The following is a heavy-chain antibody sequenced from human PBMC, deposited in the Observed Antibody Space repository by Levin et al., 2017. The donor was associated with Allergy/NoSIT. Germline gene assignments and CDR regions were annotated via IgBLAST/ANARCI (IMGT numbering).Heavy chain of an antibody. D-gene: IGHD3-3*01. J-gene: IGHJ4*02. Sequence: SETLSLTCAVSGGSVSSGSYYWSWIRQPPGKGLEWIGHIYSSGSTNYNPSLKSRVTISVDTSKNQFSLRLSSITAADTAIYYCARFRRVAEGDYWGQGTLVTVSS. CDR1: GGSVSSGSYY. V-gene: IGHV4-61*01. CDR2: IYSSGST. CDR3: ARFRRVAEGDY.